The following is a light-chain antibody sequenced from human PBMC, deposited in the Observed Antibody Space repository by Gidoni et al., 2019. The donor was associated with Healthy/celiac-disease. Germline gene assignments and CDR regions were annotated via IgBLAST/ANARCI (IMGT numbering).Light chain of an antibody. CDR1: QSISSW. J-gene: IGKJ1*01. Sequence: DIQMTKSPSTLSASVGDRVTITCRASQSISSWLAWYQQKPGKAPKLLIYKASSVESGVPSRFSGSGSGTEFTLTISSLQPDDFATYYCQQYNSYSGTFGQGTKVEIK. CDR3: QQYNSYSGT. CDR2: KAS. V-gene: IGKV1-5*03.